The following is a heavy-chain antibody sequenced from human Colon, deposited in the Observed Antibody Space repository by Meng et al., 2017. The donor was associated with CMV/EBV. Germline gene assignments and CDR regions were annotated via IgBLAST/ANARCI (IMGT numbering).Heavy chain of an antibody. J-gene: IGHJ4*02. CDR3: ASPPPIGAAFDY. Sequence: EWQLVGAGGDLFEPGGVLRLSCAGSGFTVGSNFMSGVRQAPGKGLEWVSVIYGGGDTDYVDSVKGRFTISRDNSKNMLYLQMNSLRVEDTALYYCASPPPIGAAFDYWGRGTLVTVSS. CDR2: IYGGGDT. CDR1: GFTVGSNF. D-gene: IGHD6-13*01. V-gene: IGHV3-66*01.